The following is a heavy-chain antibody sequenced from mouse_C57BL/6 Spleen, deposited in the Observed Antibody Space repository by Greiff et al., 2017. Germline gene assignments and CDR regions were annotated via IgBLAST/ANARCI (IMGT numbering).Heavy chain of an antibody. CDR2: ISSGGTYT. J-gene: IGHJ2*01. Sequence: DVHLVESGGDLVKPGGSLKLSCAASGFTFSNYGMSWVRQTPDKRLEWVATISSGGTYTYYPDSVKGRFTISRDNANNTLYLQMSSLESEDTAMYYCARHSYDCWGQGTTLTVSS. CDR3: ARHSYDC. V-gene: IGHV5-6*01. D-gene: IGHD2-12*01. CDR1: GFTFSNYG.